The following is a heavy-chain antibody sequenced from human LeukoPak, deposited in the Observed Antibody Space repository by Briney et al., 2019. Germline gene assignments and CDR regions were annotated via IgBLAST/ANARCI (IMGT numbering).Heavy chain of an antibody. Sequence: ASVKVSCKASGYTFTSYDINWVRQATGQGLEWMGWMNPNSGNTGYAQKLQGRVTMTRNTSISTAYMELSSLRSEDTAVYYCARGPPYCSSTSCRKTKSYGMDVWGQGTTVTVSS. V-gene: IGHV1-8*01. CDR1: GYTFTSYD. J-gene: IGHJ6*02. CDR3: ARGPPYCSSTSCRKTKSYGMDV. CDR2: MNPNSGNT. D-gene: IGHD2-2*01.